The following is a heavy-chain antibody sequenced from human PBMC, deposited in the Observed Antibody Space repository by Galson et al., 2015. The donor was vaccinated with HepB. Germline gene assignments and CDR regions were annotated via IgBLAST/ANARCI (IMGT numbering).Heavy chain of an antibody. D-gene: IGHD3-22*01. CDR3: ARVNRDMYYYDSSGYYIIDY. CDR1: GYTFTSYG. Sequence: SVKVSCTASGYTFTSYGISWVRQAPGQGLEWMGWISAYNGNTNYAQKLQGRVTITTDKSTSTAYMELRSLRSDDTAVYYCARVNRDMYYYDSSGYYIIDYWGQGTLVTVSS. J-gene: IGHJ4*02. V-gene: IGHV1-18*01. CDR2: ISAYNGNT.